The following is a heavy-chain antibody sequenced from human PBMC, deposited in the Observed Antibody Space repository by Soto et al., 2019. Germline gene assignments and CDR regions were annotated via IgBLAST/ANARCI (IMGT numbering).Heavy chain of an antibody. V-gene: IGHV3-48*01. J-gene: IGHJ3*02. CDR2: IRGTT. CDR1: GFTFTSYG. D-gene: IGHD2-21*01. CDR3: ARDDSFAFDI. Sequence: GGSMRLSWAVAGFTFTSYGMNWVRQAPGKGLEWVSYIRGTTHYADSVKGRFTISRDNARSSLYLQMNSLRADDTAVYYGARDDSFAFDIWGQGTMVTVSS.